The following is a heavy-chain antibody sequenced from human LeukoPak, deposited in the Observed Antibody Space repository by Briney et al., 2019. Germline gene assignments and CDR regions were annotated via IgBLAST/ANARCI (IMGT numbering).Heavy chain of an antibody. CDR3: ARGGPAPHRITLIVVASSTDAFDI. J-gene: IGHJ3*02. V-gene: IGHV1-18*01. CDR2: ISAYNGDT. CDR1: GYTFTSYG. Sequence: ASVKVSRKASGYTFTSYGISWVRQAPGQGLEWMGWISAYNGDTNYAQKLQGRVTMTTDTSTSTAYMELRSLRSDDTAVYYCARGGPAPHRITLIVVASSTDAFDIWGQGTMVTVSS. D-gene: IGHD3-22*01.